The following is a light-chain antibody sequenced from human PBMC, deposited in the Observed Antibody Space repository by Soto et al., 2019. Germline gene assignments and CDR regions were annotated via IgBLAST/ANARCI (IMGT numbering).Light chain of an antibody. CDR1: QSVSSY. V-gene: IGKV3-11*01. J-gene: IGKJ3*01. Sequence: EIVLTQSPATLSLSPGERATLSCRASQSVSSYLAWYQQKPGQAPRLLIYDASNRATGIPARFSGSGSGTEFTLTISSPEPEDFAVYYCQQRSNWPPLTFGPGTKVDIK. CDR2: DAS. CDR3: QQRSNWPPLT.